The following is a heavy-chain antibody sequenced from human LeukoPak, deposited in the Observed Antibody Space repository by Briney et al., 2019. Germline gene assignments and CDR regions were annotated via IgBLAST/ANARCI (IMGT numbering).Heavy chain of an antibody. J-gene: IGHJ4*02. D-gene: IGHD4-23*01. CDR1: GGSFSGYY. CDR3: ARGTSQGVTHPDFDY. V-gene: IGHV4-34*01. Sequence: SETLSLTCAVYGGSFSGYYWSWIRQPPGKGLEWIGEINHSGSTNYNPSLKSRVTISVDTSKNQFSLKLSSVTAADTAVYYCARGTSQGVTHPDFDYWGQGTLVTVSS. CDR2: INHSGST.